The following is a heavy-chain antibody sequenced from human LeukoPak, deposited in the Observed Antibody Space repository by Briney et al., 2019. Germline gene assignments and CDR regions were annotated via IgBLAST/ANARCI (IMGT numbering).Heavy chain of an antibody. Sequence: PGGSLRLSCAASGFTFSSYSMNWVRQAPGKGLEWVSSITSSSSYIYYVDSVKGRFTISRDNAKKSLYLEMNSLRVEDTAVYYCARALRRDGYNFHAFDIWGQGTMVTVSS. D-gene: IGHD5-24*01. CDR3: ARALRRDGYNFHAFDI. J-gene: IGHJ3*02. CDR1: GFTFSSYS. V-gene: IGHV3-21*01. CDR2: ITSSSSYI.